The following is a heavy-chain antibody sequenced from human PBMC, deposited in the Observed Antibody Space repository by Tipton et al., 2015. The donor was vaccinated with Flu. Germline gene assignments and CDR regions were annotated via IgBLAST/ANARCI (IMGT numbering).Heavy chain of an antibody. D-gene: IGHD1-26*01. CDR1: GFSLTSGFY. V-gene: IGHV4-38-2*02. J-gene: IGHJ4*02. CDR2: LYHTGST. Sequence: TLSLTCTVSGFSLTSGFYWGWVRQPPGKGLEWIGYLYHTGSTYYNPPLEGRVTFSVDTSKNQFSLQLTSVTAADTAVYFCVRAVGATGGDHWGPGTLVTVSS. CDR3: VRAVGATGGDH.